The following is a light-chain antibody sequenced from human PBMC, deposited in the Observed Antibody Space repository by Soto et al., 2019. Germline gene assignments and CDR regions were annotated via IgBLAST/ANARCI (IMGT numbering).Light chain of an antibody. CDR3: CSSGGSPTHV. CDR1: SSNVGSYKL. CDR2: EVN. V-gene: IGLV2-23*02. J-gene: IGLJ1*01. Sequence: QSLLTQPASVSGSPGQSITISCTGTSSNVGSYKLVSWYQQHPGKAPKLMIFEVNKRPSGVSNRFSGSKSGNTASLTISGLKVEDEADYYCCSSGGSPTHVFGTGTKLTVL.